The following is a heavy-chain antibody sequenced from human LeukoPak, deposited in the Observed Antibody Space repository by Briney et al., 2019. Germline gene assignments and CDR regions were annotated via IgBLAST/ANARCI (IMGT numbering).Heavy chain of an antibody. CDR2: INHSGST. CDR3: ARPVYYYGSGATLRFQDV. D-gene: IGHD3-10*01. J-gene: IGHJ6*04. V-gene: IGHV4-34*01. Sequence: SETLSLTCAVYGGSFSGYYWSWIRQPPGKGLEWIGEINHSGSTNYNPSLKSRVTISVDTSKNQFSLKLSSVTAADTAVYYCARPVYYYGSGATLRFQDVWGKGTTVTISS. CDR1: GGSFSGYY.